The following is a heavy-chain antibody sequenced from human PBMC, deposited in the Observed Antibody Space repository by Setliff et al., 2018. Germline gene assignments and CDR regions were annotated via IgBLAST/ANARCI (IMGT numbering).Heavy chain of an antibody. Sequence: PSETLSLTCTVSGGSISSYYWSWIRQPPGKRLEWIGYIYYSGSTNYNPSLESRVTISVDTSKNQFSLRLNSATAADTAVYYCARAYCSGVTCYEGTFDIWGQGTMVTVSS. V-gene: IGHV4-59*01. J-gene: IGHJ3*02. CDR1: GGSISSYY. CDR3: ARAYCSGVTCYEGTFDI. D-gene: IGHD2-15*01. CDR2: IYYSGST.